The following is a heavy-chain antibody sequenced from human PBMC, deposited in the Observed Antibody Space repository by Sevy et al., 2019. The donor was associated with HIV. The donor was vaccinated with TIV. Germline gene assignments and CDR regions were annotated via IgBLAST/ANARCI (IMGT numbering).Heavy chain of an antibody. CDR1: GYMFSDYN. CDR2: INPNSGVT. V-gene: IGHV1-2*06. J-gene: IGHJ3*02. D-gene: IGHD1-20*01. CDR3: VREDNNAPRTLLSFDI. Sequence: ASVKVSCKATGYMFSDYNMHWVRQAPGQGLEWMALINPNSGVTIYAQKFRGRVSLARDTSMSTAYMELSALTSDDTAVYYCVREDNNAPRTLLSFDIWGQGTMVTVSS.